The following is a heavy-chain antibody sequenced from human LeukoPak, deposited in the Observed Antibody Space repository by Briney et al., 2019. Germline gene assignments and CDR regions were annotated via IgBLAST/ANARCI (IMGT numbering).Heavy chain of an antibody. CDR2: LWSDASNR. Sequence: GGSLRLSCVASGSSLSSNGMHWVRQAPGKGLEWVAVLWSDASNRYYADSVKGRFTISRDISKNTLYLQMTSLRVEDTAVYYCAREDWGSTGHSFGYWGQGTLVTVSS. D-gene: IGHD7-27*01. CDR1: GSSLSSNG. CDR3: AREDWGSTGHSFGY. V-gene: IGHV3-33*01. J-gene: IGHJ4*02.